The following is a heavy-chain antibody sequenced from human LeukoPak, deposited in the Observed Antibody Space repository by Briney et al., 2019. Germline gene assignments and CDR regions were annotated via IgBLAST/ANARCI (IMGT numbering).Heavy chain of an antibody. J-gene: IGHJ5*02. CDR1: GFTFSSYA. CDR2: ISYDGSNK. V-gene: IGHV3-30*04. Sequence: PGGSLRLSCAASGFTFSSYAMHWVRQAPGKGLEWVAVISYDGSNKYYADSVKGRFTISRDNSKNTLYLQMNSLRAEDTAVYYCARDNPTPYSSSWYAYNWFDPWGQGTLVTVSS. D-gene: IGHD6-13*01. CDR3: ARDNPTPYSSSWYAYNWFDP.